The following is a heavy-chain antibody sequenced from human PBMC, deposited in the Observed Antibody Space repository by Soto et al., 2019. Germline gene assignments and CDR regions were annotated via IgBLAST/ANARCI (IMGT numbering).Heavy chain of an antibody. Sequence: ASVKVSCKASGGTFSSYAIRWVRQAPGQGLEWMGGIIPIFGAANYAQKFQGRVTITAEESTSTAYMELSSLRSEDTDVYYGAIHLNCTNGVCDRLGYDYGMDVWGQGTTVTVSS. V-gene: IGHV1-69*13. D-gene: IGHD2-8*01. CDR3: AIHLNCTNGVCDRLGYDYGMDV. CDR2: IIPIFGAA. CDR1: GGTFSSYA. J-gene: IGHJ6*02.